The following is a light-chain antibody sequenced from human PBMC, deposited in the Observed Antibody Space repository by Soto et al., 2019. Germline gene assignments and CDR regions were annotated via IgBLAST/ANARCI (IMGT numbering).Light chain of an antibody. CDR1: QGISFW. V-gene: IGKV1-5*01. Sequence: DIQMTQSPSTLSASVGDRVTITCRSSQGISFWLAWYQQKPGKAPKLLIYDASTLYSGVPSRFSGSRSGTEFTLTISSLQPDDFGSYYCQQYNSFAPYSFGQGTKLEI. CDR3: QQYNSFAPYS. J-gene: IGKJ2*03. CDR2: DAS.